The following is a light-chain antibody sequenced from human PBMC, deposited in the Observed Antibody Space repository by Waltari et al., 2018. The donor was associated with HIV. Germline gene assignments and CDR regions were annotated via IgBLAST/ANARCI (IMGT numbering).Light chain of an antibody. Sequence: QSALTQPASVPGSPGQSITISCTGTSSDTGGYNYVSCHQHHPGRAPKLIIFEVSNRPSGVSNRFSGSKSGNTASLIISGLLAEDDADYYCSSYTSGTTWVFGGGTKLTVL. CDR3: SSYTSGTTWV. CDR1: SSDTGGYNY. J-gene: IGLJ3*02. V-gene: IGLV2-14*01. CDR2: EVS.